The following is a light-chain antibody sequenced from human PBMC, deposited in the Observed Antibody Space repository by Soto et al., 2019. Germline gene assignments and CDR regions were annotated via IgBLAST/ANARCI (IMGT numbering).Light chain of an antibody. CDR2: GAS. CDR1: QSVSNN. Sequence: EIVMTQSPATMSVFAGEEATLSCGASQSVSNNLAWYHQKPGQAPRPLIYGASTRATGVPARFSGSGSGTDFTLTISSLEPEDFAVYYCQKRSNWPPGFGQGTRLEIK. J-gene: IGKJ5*01. CDR3: QKRSNWPPG. V-gene: IGKV3-11*01.